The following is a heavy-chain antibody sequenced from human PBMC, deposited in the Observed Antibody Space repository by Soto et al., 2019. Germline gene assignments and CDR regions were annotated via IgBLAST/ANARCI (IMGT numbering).Heavy chain of an antibody. CDR3: ARGVVDYDFWSGYYRPRDYYYMDV. CDR1: GYTFTSYD. J-gene: IGHJ6*03. V-gene: IGHV1-8*01. Sequence: GASVKVSCKASGYTFTSYDINWVRQATGQGLEWMRWMNPNSGNTGYAQKFQGRVTMTRNTSISTAYMELSSLRSEDTAVYYCARGVVDYDFWSGYYRPRDYYYMDVWGKGTTVTVSS. CDR2: MNPNSGNT. D-gene: IGHD3-3*01.